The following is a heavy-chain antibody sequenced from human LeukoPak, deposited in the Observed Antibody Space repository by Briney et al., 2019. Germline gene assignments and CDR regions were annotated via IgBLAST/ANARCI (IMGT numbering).Heavy chain of an antibody. V-gene: IGHV1-69*04. Sequence: ASVKVSCKASGGTFSSYAISWVRQAPGQGLEWMGRIIPILGIANYAQKFQGRVTISADKSTSTAYMELSSLKSEDTAVYYCARESLGGYYIFDYWGQGTLVTVSS. J-gene: IGHJ4*02. D-gene: IGHD3-22*01. CDR1: GGTFSSYA. CDR2: IIPILGIA. CDR3: ARESLGGYYIFDY.